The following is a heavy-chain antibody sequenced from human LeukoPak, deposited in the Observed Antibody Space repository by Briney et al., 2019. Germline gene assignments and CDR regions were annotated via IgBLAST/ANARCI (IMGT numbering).Heavy chain of an antibody. CDR2: IIPIFGTA. V-gene: IGHV1-69*05. J-gene: IGHJ4*02. Sequence: ASVKVSCKASGGTFSSYAISWVRQAPGQGLEWMGRIIPIFGTANYAQKFQGRVTITTDESTSTAYMELSSLRSEDTAVYYCAREEAGDFDYWGQGTLVTVSS. CDR3: AREEAGDFDY. CDR1: GGTFSSYA. D-gene: IGHD6-13*01.